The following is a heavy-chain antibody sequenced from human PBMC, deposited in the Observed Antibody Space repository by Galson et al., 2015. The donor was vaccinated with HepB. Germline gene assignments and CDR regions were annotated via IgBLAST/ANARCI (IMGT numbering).Heavy chain of an antibody. D-gene: IGHD3-10*01. CDR2: IIPILGIA. CDR1: GGTFSSYT. CDR3: ARAGRQPGAFDI. Sequence: SVKGSCKASGGTFSSYTISWVRQAPGQGLEWMGRIIPILGIANYAQKFQGRVTITADKSTSTAYMELSSLRSEDTAVYYCARAGRQPGAFDIWGQGTMVTVSS. J-gene: IGHJ3*02. V-gene: IGHV1-69*02.